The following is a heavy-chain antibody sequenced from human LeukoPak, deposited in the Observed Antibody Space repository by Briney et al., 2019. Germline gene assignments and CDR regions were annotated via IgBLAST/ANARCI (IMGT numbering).Heavy chain of an antibody. CDR1: GFTFSAYR. CDR3: AKEGRIQLWLSAADY. Sequence: PGGSLRLSCAASGFTFSAYRMNWVRQAPGKGLEWVSYISLSNSTIYYADSVKGRFTISRDNAKNSLYLQMNSLRAEDTAVYYCAKEGRIQLWLSAADYWGQGTLVTVSS. J-gene: IGHJ4*02. CDR2: ISLSNSTI. V-gene: IGHV3-48*01. D-gene: IGHD5-18*01.